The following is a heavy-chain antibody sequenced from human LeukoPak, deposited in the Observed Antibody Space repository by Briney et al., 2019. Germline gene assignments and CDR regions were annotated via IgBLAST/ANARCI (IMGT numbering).Heavy chain of an antibody. CDR1: GFTFDDYA. J-gene: IGHJ4*02. CDR3: AKDHCSVTNCLAGSDY. V-gene: IGHV3-9*01. CDR2: ISWNSGSI. D-gene: IGHD2-2*01. Sequence: GGSLRLSCAASGFTFDDYAMHWVRQAPGKGLEWVSGISWNSGSIGYADSVKGRFTISRDNSKNTLYLKMNSLRAEDTAVYYCAKDHCSVTNCLAGSDYWGQGTLVTVSS.